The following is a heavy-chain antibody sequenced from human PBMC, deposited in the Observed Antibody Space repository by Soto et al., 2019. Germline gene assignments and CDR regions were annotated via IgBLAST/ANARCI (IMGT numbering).Heavy chain of an antibody. D-gene: IGHD3-16*01. Sequence: SETLSLTCTVSGGSISSYYWSWIRQPPGKGLEWIGYIYYSGSTNYNPSLKSRVTISVDTSKNQFSLKLSSVTAADTAVYYCASSLTLRGPDAFDIWGQGTMVTVSS. CDR2: IYYSGST. CDR1: GGSISSYY. J-gene: IGHJ3*02. CDR3: ASSLTLRGPDAFDI. V-gene: IGHV4-59*08.